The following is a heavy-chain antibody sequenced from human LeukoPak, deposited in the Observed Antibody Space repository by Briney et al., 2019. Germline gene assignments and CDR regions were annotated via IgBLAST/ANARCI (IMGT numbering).Heavy chain of an antibody. D-gene: IGHD3-10*01. CDR3: ARVYYYTSGSRWGDYFDY. Sequence: PGGSLRPSCAASGFTFSNFGMSWVRQAPGKGLEWVSVISGSGGSTYYADSVKGRFTISRDNSKNTLYLQMNSLRAEDTAVYYCARVYYYTSGSRWGDYFDYWGQGTLVTVSS. CDR2: ISGSGGST. V-gene: IGHV3-23*01. J-gene: IGHJ4*02. CDR1: GFTFSNFG.